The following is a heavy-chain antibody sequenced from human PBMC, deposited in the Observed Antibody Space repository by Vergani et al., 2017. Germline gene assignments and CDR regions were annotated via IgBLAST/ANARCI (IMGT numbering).Heavy chain of an antibody. D-gene: IGHD6-19*01. J-gene: IGHJ4*02. CDR2: IDHSGST. CDR3: ARGHSSGWLG. V-gene: IGHV4-30-2*01. Sequence: QLQLQESGSGLVKPSQTLSLTCAVSGGSISSGGYSWSWIRQPPGKGLEWIGYIDHSGSTYYNPSLKSRATIAVDRSKNQCSLKLSSVTAADTAVYYCARGHSSGWLGWGQGTLVTVSS. CDR1: GGSISSGGYS.